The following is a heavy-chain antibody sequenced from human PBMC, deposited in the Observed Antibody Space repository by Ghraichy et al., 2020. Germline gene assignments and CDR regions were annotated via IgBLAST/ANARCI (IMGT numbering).Heavy chain of an antibody. J-gene: IGHJ4*02. V-gene: IGHV3-21*01. CDR2: ISSSSSYI. CDR3: ARDGVRWELLDY. CDR1: GFTFSSYS. Sequence: GGSLRLSCAASGFTFSSYSMNWVRQAPGTGLEWVSSISSSSSYIYYADSVKGRFTISSDNAKNSLYLQMNSLRAEDTAVYYCARDGVRWELLDYWGQGTLVTVSS. D-gene: IGHD1-26*01.